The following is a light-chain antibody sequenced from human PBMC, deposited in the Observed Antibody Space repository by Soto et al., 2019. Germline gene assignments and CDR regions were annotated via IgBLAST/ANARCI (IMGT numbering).Light chain of an antibody. CDR3: SSYTSTSTPWV. Sequence: QSALTQPASVSGSPGQSITIFCSGTSGDVGAYKFVSWYRHHPGKAPQVMIYEVSNRPSGVSNRFSGSKSGNTASLTISGLQPEDEGDYYCSSYTSTSTPWVFGGGTKLTVL. V-gene: IGLV2-14*01. CDR1: SGDVGAYKF. CDR2: EVS. J-gene: IGLJ3*02.